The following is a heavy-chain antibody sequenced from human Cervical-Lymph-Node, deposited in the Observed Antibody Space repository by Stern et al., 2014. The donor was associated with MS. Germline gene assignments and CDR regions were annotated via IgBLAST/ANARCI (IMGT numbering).Heavy chain of an antibody. Sequence: QVTLRESGPALVKPTQTLTLTCTFSGFSLVTSGVRVSWIRQPPGKALEWLERLYWDGKKFYNTSLMTRLTISKDTSKNQVVLTMTNVDPVDTATYYCARMMGSGYRHYFDYWGQGTPVTVS. CDR3: ARMMGSGYRHYFDY. CDR2: LYWDGKK. D-gene: IGHD3-3*01. CDR1: GFSLVTSGVR. V-gene: IGHV2-70*04. J-gene: IGHJ4*02.